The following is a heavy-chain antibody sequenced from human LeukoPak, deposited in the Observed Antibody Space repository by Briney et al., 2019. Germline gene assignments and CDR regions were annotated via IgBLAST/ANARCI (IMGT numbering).Heavy chain of an antibody. J-gene: IGHJ6*03. Sequence: GGSLRLSCAASGFTFDDYAMHWVRQAPGKGLEWVSGISWNSGSIGYADSVKGRFTISRDNAKNSLYLQMNSLRAEDTALYYCARVYPPSYYYYYMDVWGKGTTVTVSS. V-gene: IGHV3-9*01. CDR3: ARVYPPSYYYYYMDV. CDR1: GFTFDDYA. D-gene: IGHD2-8*01. CDR2: ISWNSGSI.